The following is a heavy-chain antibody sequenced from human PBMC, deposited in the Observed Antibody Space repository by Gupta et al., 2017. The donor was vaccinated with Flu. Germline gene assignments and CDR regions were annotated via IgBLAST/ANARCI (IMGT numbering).Heavy chain of an antibody. V-gene: IGHV3-30-3*01. CDR2: ISYEGTSK. J-gene: IGHJ3*02. D-gene: IGHD1-1*01. Sequence: APGKGLEWVALISYEGTSKYYADSVKGRFTSSRDKSKNTLYLQMNSLRTEDMAVYYCARVWAVWSDDNSELDAHFLEVCDIWGQGTMVTVSS. CDR3: ARVWAVWSDDNSELDAHFLEVCDI.